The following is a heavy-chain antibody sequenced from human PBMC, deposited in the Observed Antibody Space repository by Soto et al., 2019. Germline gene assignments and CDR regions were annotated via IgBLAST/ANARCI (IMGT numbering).Heavy chain of an antibody. CDR3: ARGVRVATTRVWYYFDY. CDR2: INPSGGST. D-gene: IGHD5-12*01. V-gene: IGHV1-46*03. CDR1: GYTFTSYY. Sequence: VSCKASGYTFTSYYMHWVRQAPGQGLEWMGIINPSGGSTSYAQKFQGRVTMTRDTSTSTVYMELSSLRSEDTAVYYCARGVRVATTRVWYYFDYWGQGTLVTVSS. J-gene: IGHJ4*02.